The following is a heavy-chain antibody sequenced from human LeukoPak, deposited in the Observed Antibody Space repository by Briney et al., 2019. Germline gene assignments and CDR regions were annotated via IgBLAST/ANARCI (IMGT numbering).Heavy chain of an antibody. CDR2: ITRDAGST. CDR1: GFTVSSNY. V-gene: IGHV3-43*01. Sequence: GGSLRLSCAASGFTVSSNYMSWVRQAPGKGLEWLSLITRDAGSTFYADSVKGRFTISRDNSKNSLYLQMNNLRTEDSALYFCANEKTLTFDYWGRGTLVAVSS. J-gene: IGHJ4*02. D-gene: IGHD3-9*01. CDR3: ANEKTLTFDY.